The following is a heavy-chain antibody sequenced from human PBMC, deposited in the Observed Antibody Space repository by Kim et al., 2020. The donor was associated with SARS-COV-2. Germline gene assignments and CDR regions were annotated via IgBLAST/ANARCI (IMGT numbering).Heavy chain of an antibody. CDR2: GST. Sequence: GSTYYADAVRGRFTISRDNSKNTLFLQMNSLRAEDTTVYYCAKESGSGLDYWGQGTLVTVSS. D-gene: IGHD2-15*01. CDR3: AKESGSGLDY. V-gene: IGHV3-23*01. J-gene: IGHJ4*02.